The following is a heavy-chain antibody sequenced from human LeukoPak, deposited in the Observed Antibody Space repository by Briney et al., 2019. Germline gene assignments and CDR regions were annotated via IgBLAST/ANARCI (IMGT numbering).Heavy chain of an antibody. Sequence: KPSETLSLTCTVSGGSISSYYWSWIRQPSGKGLEWIGYIYYSGSTNYNPSLKSRVTISVDTSKNQFSLKLRSVTAADTAMYYCARGLYCSSTRCPTDNWFDPWGQGTLVTVSS. CDR3: ARGLYCSSTRCPTDNWFDP. CDR2: IYYSGST. CDR1: GGSISSYY. J-gene: IGHJ5*02. D-gene: IGHD2-2*01. V-gene: IGHV4-59*01.